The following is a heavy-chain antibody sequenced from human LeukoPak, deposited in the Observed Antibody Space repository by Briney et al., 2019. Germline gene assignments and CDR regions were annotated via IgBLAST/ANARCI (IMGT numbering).Heavy chain of an antibody. Sequence: SETLSLTCTVSGGSINSTTYYWGWIRQPPGRGLEWIGSIYYSGSTYYNAPLKSRAIISVDTSKSLLSLKLGSVTAADTAAYYCARHCLRQWGPSGWFDPWGQGTLVTVSS. CDR3: ARHCLRQWGPSGWFDP. J-gene: IGHJ5*02. CDR2: IYYSGST. CDR1: GGSINSTTYY. D-gene: IGHD6-19*01. V-gene: IGHV4-39*01.